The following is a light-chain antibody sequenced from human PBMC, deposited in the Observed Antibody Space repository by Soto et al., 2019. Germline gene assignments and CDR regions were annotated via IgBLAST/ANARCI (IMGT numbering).Light chain of an antibody. CDR1: SSDVGSYNL. V-gene: IGLV2-14*02. CDR3: SSYTSSSTRV. CDR2: EVS. J-gene: IGLJ1*01. Sequence: QSVLTQPASVSGSPGQSITISCTGTSSDVGSYNLVSWYQQHPGKAPKLMIYEVSKRPSGVSNRFSGSKSGNTASLTFSGLQAEDEADYYCSSYTSSSTRVFGTGTKVTVL.